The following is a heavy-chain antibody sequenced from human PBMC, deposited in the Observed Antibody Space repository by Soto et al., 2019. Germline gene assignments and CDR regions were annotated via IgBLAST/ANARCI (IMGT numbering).Heavy chain of an antibody. J-gene: IGHJ5*02. CDR1: GITFTTYA. CDR2: INAGNGDT. CDR3: ARAITGYVT. Sequence: ASVKVACKASGITFTTYAIHWVRQAPGQRLEWMGWINAGNGDTRYSQKFQGRVTLTRDTSASTAYMDLSSLRSEDTAIYYCARAITGYVTWGQGTLVTVSS. V-gene: IGHV1-3*01. D-gene: IGHD5-12*01.